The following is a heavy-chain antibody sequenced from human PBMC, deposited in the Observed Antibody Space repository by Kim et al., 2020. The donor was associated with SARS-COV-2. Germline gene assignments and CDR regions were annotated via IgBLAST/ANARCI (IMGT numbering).Heavy chain of an antibody. J-gene: IGHJ6*02. D-gene: IGHD2-2*02. CDR1: GYTFTSYA. CDR3: ARVRGGYCSSTSCSTLGYYYYYGMDV. V-gene: IGHV1-3*01. Sequence: ASVKVSCKASGYTFTSYAMHWVRQAPGQRLEWMGWINAGNGNTKYSQKFQGRVTITRDTSASTAYMELSSLRSEDTAVYYCARVRGGYCSSTSCSTLGYYYYYGMDVWGQGTTVTVSS. CDR2: INAGNGNT.